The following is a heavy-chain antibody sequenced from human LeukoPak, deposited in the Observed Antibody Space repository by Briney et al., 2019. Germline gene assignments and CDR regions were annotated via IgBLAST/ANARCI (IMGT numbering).Heavy chain of an antibody. D-gene: IGHD3-10*01. CDR3: ARVETVLWFGELDHPMNWFDP. Sequence: SETLSLTCTVSGGSISGSYWSWIRQPAGKGLEWIGRMYSSGTTNHNPSLKSRVAMSIDTSRNRFSLKLSSVTAADTAVYYCARVETVLWFGELDHPMNWFDPWGQGTLVTVSS. J-gene: IGHJ5*02. V-gene: IGHV4-4*07. CDR2: MYSSGTT. CDR1: GGSISGSY.